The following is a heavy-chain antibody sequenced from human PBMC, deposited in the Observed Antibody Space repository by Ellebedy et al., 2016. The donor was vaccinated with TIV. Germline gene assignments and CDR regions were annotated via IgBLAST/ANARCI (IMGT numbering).Heavy chain of an antibody. CDR3: AKDIRNSYSSGWVDY. J-gene: IGHJ4*02. V-gene: IGHV3-9*01. CDR1: GFTFDDYA. CDR2: ISWNSGSI. D-gene: IGHD6-19*01. Sequence: GGSLRLSCAASGFTFDDYAMHWVRQAPGKGLEWASGISWNSGSIGYADSVKGRFTISRDNAKNSLYLQMNSLRAEDTALYYCAKDIRNSYSSGWVDYWGQGTLVTVSS.